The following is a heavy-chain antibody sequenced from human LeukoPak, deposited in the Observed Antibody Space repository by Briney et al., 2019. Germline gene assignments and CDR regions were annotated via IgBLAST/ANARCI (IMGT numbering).Heavy chain of an antibody. J-gene: IGHJ4*02. CDR2: INPSGGST. Sequence: ASVKVSCKASGYTFTSYYMHWVRQAPGQGLEWMGIINPSGGSTSYGQKFQGRVTMTRDTSTSTVYMELSSLRSEDTAVYYCAREGGDYYYDSSGYFYYFDYWGQGTLVTVSS. CDR3: AREGGDYYYDSSGYFYYFDY. D-gene: IGHD3-22*01. V-gene: IGHV1-46*01. CDR1: GYTFTSYY.